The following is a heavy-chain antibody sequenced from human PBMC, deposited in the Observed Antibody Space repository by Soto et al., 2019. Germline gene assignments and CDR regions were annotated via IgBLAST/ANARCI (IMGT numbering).Heavy chain of an antibody. CDR3: ARYDYNGYYFDY. CDR1: GYTFNGSY. Sequence: SVEVSCKACGYTFNGSYMHWSRQAPGQGYEWMGIINPSGGSTTYAQKFQGRVTMTRDTSTTTVYMELSSLKSEDTAVYYCARYDYNGYYFDYWGQGTLVTVSS. J-gene: IGHJ4*02. CDR2: INPSGGST. D-gene: IGHD4-4*01. V-gene: IGHV1-46*02.